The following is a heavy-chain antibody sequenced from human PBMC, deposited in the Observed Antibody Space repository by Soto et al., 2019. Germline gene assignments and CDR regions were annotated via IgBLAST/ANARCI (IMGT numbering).Heavy chain of an antibody. CDR1: GDSVSSQSAA. CDR3: ARTTWLDYAFDI. J-gene: IGHJ3*02. CDR2: TYYRSKWYN. Sequence: SQTLSLTCAISGDSVSSQSAAWDWIRQSPSRGLEWLGRTYYRSKWYNDYVGSVKSRITINPDTSKNQFSLQLNSMTPEDTAVYYCARTTWLDYAFDIWGQGTMVTVS. D-gene: IGHD6-19*01. V-gene: IGHV6-1*01.